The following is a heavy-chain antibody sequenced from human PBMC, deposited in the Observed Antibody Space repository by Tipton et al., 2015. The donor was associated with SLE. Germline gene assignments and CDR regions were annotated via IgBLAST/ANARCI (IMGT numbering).Heavy chain of an antibody. V-gene: IGHV4-34*01. CDR3: ARVSTMSPFDY. Sequence: TLSLTCAVYGGSFSGYYWSWIRQPPGKGLEWIGEINHSGSTNYNPSLKSRVTISVDTSKNQFSLKLSSVTAADTAVYYCARVSTMSPFDYWGQGTLVTVSS. CDR1: GGSFSGYY. D-gene: IGHD3-10*02. J-gene: IGHJ4*02. CDR2: INHSGST.